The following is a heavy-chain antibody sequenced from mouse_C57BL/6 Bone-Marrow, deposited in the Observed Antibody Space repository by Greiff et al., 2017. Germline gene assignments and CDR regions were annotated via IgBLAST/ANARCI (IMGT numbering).Heavy chain of an antibody. J-gene: IGHJ3*01. CDR2: IDPSDSYT. CDR1: GYTFTSYW. CDR3: AGGLAWFAY. D-gene: IGHD3-1*01. Sequence: QVQLKQPGAELVMPGASVKLSCKASGYTFTSYWMHWVKQRPGQGLEWIGEIDPSDSYTNYNQKFKGKSTLAVDKSSSTAYMQRSSLTSEDAAVYYCAGGLAWFAYWGQGTLVTVSA. V-gene: IGHV1-69*01.